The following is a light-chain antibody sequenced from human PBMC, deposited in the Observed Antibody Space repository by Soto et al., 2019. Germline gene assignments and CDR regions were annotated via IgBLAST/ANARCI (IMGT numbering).Light chain of an antibody. CDR3: QSYDSSLSGYV. J-gene: IGLJ1*01. Sequence: QSVLTQPPSVSGAPGQRVTISCTWSSSNIGAGYDVHWYQQLPGTAPKLLININTNRPSGVPDRFYGSKSDSSASLAITGLQADDEADYYCQSYDSSLSGYVLGTGFKLTVL. CDR2: INT. CDR1: SSNIGAGYD. V-gene: IGLV1-40*01.